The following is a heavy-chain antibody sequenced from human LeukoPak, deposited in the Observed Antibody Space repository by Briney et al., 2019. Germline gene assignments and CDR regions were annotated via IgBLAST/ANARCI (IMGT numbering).Heavy chain of an antibody. J-gene: IGHJ4*02. CDR1: GFTFRNYA. CDR2: ISGSGGST. Sequence: GGSLRLSCAASGFTFRNYALSWVRQAPGKGLEWVSGISGSGGSTYYADSVKGRFTISRDNSKNTLYLQMHSLRAEDTAVYYCAKEASDYGDYRHDYWGQGTLVTVSS. D-gene: IGHD4-17*01. V-gene: IGHV3-23*01. CDR3: AKEASDYGDYRHDY.